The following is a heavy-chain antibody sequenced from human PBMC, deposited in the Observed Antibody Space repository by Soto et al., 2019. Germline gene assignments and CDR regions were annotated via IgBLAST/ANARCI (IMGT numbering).Heavy chain of an antibody. V-gene: IGHV3-23*01. Sequence: GGSLRLSCAASGFTFRSYAMTWVRQAPGKGLEWISTIGGRGGNTYYADSVKGRFTISRDNSKNTLFLQMDSLRAEDTALYYCAKTRDIYYGMDVRGQGTKVTVSS. CDR3: AKTRDIYYGMDV. CDR2: IGGRGGNT. CDR1: GFTFRSYA. D-gene: IGHD2-21*02. J-gene: IGHJ6*02.